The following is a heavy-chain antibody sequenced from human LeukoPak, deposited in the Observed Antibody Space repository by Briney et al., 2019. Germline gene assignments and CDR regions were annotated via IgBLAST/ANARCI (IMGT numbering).Heavy chain of an antibody. J-gene: IGHJ4*02. V-gene: IGHV3-33*01. CDR1: GFIFGSYG. CDR3: VRDELTLPKKYFDS. D-gene: IGHD1-7*01. Sequence: GKSLRLSCTTSGFIFGSYGMHWVRQAPGKGLEGVAHVSHNGNKKYYADSVKGRFTISRDNYKNRMDMEMNSLRAEDTALYYCVRDELTLPKKYFDSWGQGTLVTVSS. CDR2: VSHNGNKK.